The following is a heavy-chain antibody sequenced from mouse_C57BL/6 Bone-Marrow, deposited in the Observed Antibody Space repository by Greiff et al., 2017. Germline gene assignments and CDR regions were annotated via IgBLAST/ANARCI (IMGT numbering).Heavy chain of an antibody. CDR2: IYPRSGNT. V-gene: IGHV1-81*01. Sequence: VKVVESGAELARPGASVKLSCKASGYTFTSYGISWVKQRTGQGLEWIGEIYPRSGNTYYNEKFKGKATLTADKSSSTAYMELRSLTSEDSAVYFCARNYYGNRYAMDYWGQGTSVTVSS. J-gene: IGHJ4*01. CDR3: ARNYYGNRYAMDY. CDR1: GYTFTSYG. D-gene: IGHD2-1*01.